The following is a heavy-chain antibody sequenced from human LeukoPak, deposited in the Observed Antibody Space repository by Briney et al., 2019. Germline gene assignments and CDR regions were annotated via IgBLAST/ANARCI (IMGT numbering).Heavy chain of an antibody. CDR1: GGSISSSSYY. CDR3: ARLPPERQQLDY. Sequence: SETLSLTCTVSGGSISSSSYYWGWIRQPPGKGLEWIGSIYYSGSTYYNPSLKSRVTISVDTSKNQFSLKLSSVTAADTAVYYCARLPPERQQLDYWGQGTLVTVSS. CDR2: IYYSGST. J-gene: IGHJ4*02. V-gene: IGHV4-39*07. D-gene: IGHD6-13*01.